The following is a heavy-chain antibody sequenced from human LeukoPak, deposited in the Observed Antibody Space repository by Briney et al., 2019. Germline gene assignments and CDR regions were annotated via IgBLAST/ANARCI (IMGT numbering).Heavy chain of an antibody. Sequence: ASVRVSCKASGYTFTSYDINWVRQATGQGLEWMGWMNPNSGNTGYAQKFQGRVTMTRNTSISTAYMELGSLRSEDTAVYYCARDRPGWELLSGFDYWGQGTLVTVSS. CDR1: GYTFTSYD. CDR2: MNPNSGNT. V-gene: IGHV1-8*01. D-gene: IGHD1-26*01. CDR3: ARDRPGWELLSGFDY. J-gene: IGHJ4*02.